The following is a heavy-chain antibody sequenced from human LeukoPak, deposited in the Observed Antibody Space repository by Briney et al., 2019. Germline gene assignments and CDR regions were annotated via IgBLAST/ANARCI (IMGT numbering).Heavy chain of an antibody. CDR1: GGSISSSSYY. CDR3: ARDNGPVKISN. V-gene: IGHV4-39*07. Sequence: SETLSLTCTVSGGSISSSSYYWGWIRQPPGKGLEWIGSIYYSGSTYYNPSLKSRVTISVDTSKNQFSLKLSSVTAADTAVYYCARDNGPVKISNWGQGTLVTVSS. J-gene: IGHJ4*02. CDR2: IYYSGST. D-gene: IGHD2-8*01.